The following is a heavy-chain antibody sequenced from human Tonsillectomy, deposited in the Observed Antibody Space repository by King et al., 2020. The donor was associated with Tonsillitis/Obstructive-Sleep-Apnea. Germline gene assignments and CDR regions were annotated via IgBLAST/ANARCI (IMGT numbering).Heavy chain of an antibody. Sequence: VQLQESGPGLVKPSETLSLTCTVSGGSISTYYWNWIRQPPGKGLEWIGYIHYSGSTNYNPSLKSRVTISVDTSKTQLSLKLSSVTAADTAVYYCATSNDHGDPGDWFDPWGQGTLVTVSS. CDR2: IHYSGST. CDR1: GGSISTYY. D-gene: IGHD4-17*01. V-gene: IGHV4-59*08. CDR3: ATSNDHGDPGDWFDP. J-gene: IGHJ5*02.